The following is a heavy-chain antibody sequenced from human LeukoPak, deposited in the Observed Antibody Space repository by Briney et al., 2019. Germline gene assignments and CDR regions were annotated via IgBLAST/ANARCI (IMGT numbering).Heavy chain of an antibody. Sequence: GASVKVSCKASGYTFTGSYIHWARQAPGQGLEWMGWISPNSGGTNYGQKFQGRVTMTWDTSINTAYMDLSRLTSDDTAIYYCGRGSEGGKWLDYWGQGTLVTVSS. CDR3: GRGSEGGKWLDY. D-gene: IGHD3-22*01. V-gene: IGHV1-2*02. J-gene: IGHJ4*02. CDR2: ISPNSGGT. CDR1: GYTFTGSY.